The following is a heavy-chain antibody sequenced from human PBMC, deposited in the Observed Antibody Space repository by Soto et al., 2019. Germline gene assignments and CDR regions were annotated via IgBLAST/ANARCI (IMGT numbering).Heavy chain of an antibody. J-gene: IGHJ4*02. Sequence: GGSLRLSCAASGFTFSNAWMNWVRQAPGKGLEWVGRIKSKTDGGTTDYAAPVKGRFTISRDDSKNTLYLQMNSLKTEDTAVYYCTTRTSIAAAGTVEYWGQGTLVTVSS. CDR1: GFTFSNAW. D-gene: IGHD6-13*01. V-gene: IGHV3-15*07. CDR3: TTRTSIAAAGTVEY. CDR2: IKSKTDGGTT.